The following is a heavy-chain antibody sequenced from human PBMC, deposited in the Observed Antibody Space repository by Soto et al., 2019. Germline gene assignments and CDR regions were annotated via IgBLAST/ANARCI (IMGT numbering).Heavy chain of an antibody. Sequence: EVQLVESGGGLVQPGGSLRLSCGASGFTFRSYSMNWVRQAPGKGLEWISYISSSSNTTYYADSVKGRFTISRDNAKNSLYLQMNSLRDDDTAVYYCARARGYSYGYVDQWGQGNLVTVST. CDR3: ARARGYSYGYVDQ. D-gene: IGHD5-18*01. J-gene: IGHJ4*02. CDR1: GFTFRSYS. V-gene: IGHV3-48*02. CDR2: ISSSSNTT.